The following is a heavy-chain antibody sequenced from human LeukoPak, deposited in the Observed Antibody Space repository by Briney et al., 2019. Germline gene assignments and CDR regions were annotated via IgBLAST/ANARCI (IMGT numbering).Heavy chain of an antibody. CDR2: INSRSSTI. CDR3: AREVGTPQAFDI. V-gene: IGHV3-48*01. J-gene: IGHJ3*02. D-gene: IGHD1-26*01. CDR1: RFTFSNYG. Sequence: GGSLRLSCAASRFTFSNYGVNWVRQAPGKGLEWVPYINSRSSTIYYADSVRGRFTISRDNAKNSLYLQMNSLKAEDTAIYYCAREVGTPQAFDIWGQGTMVTVSS.